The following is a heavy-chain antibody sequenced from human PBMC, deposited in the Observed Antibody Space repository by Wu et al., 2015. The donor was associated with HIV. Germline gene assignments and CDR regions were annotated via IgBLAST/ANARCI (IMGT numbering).Heavy chain of an antibody. Sequence: QVQLVQSGAEVKKPGASVKVSCKASGYTFTGYYMHWVRQAPGQGLEWMGWINPNSGGTNYAQKFQGRVTMTRDTSISTAYMELSRLRSDDTAVYYCARDPDSVNGVWTHPLDYWGQGTLVTVSS. J-gene: IGHJ4*02. CDR3: ARDPDSVNGVWTHPLDY. V-gene: IGHV1-2*02. CDR1: GYTFTGYY. CDR2: INPNSGGT. D-gene: IGHD2-8*01.